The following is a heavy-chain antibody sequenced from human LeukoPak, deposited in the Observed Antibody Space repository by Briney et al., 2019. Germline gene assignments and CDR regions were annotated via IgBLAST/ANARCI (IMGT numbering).Heavy chain of an antibody. J-gene: IGHJ6*03. V-gene: IGHV3-21*01. CDR2: ISSSRSYI. CDR3: ARGGTYGDYYYMDV. CDR1: GFIFSNYD. Sequence: GGSLRLSCAASGFIFSNYDMNWVRQAPGKGLEWVSSISSSRSYIYYADSLKGRSTISRDKAKNSLYLQMNRLRAEHTAVYYCARGGTYGDYYYMDVWGKGTTVTVSS. D-gene: IGHD4-17*01.